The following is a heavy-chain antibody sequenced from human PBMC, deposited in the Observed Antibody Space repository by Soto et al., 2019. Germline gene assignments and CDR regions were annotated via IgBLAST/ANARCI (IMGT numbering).Heavy chain of an antibody. V-gene: IGHV4-59*08. CDR1: GGSISSYY. Sequence: PSETLSLTCTVSGGSISSYYWSWIRQPPGKGLEWIGYIYYSGSTNYNPSLKSRVTISVDTSKNQFSLKLSSVTAADTAVYYCARLEGYDSSGTLDYWGQGTLVTVSS. J-gene: IGHJ4*02. CDR2: IYYSGST. CDR3: ARLEGYDSSGTLDY. D-gene: IGHD3-22*01.